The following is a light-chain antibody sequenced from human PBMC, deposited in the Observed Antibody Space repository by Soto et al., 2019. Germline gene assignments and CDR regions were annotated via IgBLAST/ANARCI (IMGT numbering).Light chain of an antibody. CDR2: YDN. CDR3: AAWDDSRTGRV. V-gene: IGLV1-44*01. Sequence: QSVLTQPPSASGTPGQRVTISCSGSNSNIGSNTVNWYQQLPGRAPKLLIYYDNLPRSGGPDRISGSKSGTSASLAISGLQSDDEADYYCAAWDDSRTGRVVGTGTEVTVL. CDR1: NSNIGSNT. J-gene: IGLJ1*01.